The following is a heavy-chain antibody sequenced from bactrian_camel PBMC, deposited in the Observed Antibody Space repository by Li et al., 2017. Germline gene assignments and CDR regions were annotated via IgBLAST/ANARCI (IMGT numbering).Heavy chain of an antibody. CDR3: AAGHGGTCLLWAVSY. Sequence: QVQLVESGGGSVHPGGSLTLSCATSGFTFDVADMGWYRQATGNECELVSHISSDGRTYYADSVKGRFTISRDNAKNTVYLQMNSLKPEDTAMYYCAAGHGGTCLLWAVSYWGQGTQVTVS. CDR1: GFTFDVAD. J-gene: IGHJ4*01. D-gene: IGHD2*01. CDR2: ISSDGRT. V-gene: IGHV3S53*01.